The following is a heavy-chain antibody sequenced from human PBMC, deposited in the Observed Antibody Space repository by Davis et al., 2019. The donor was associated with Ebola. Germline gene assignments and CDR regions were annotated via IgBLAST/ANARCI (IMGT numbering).Heavy chain of an antibody. CDR2: ISSSSSYI. CDR1: GLSFGNNW. D-gene: IGHD4-17*01. V-gene: IGHV3-21*01. CDR3: AARYGDYAPIDY. Sequence: GESLKISCEVSGLSFGNNWMSWVRQAPGKGLEWVSSISSSSSYIYYADSVKGRFTISRDNAKNSLYLQMNSLRAEDTAVYYCAARYGDYAPIDYWGQGTLVTVSS. J-gene: IGHJ4*02.